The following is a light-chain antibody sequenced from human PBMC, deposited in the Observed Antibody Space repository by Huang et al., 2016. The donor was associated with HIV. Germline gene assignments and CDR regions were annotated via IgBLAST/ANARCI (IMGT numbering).Light chain of an antibody. J-gene: IGKJ2*01. V-gene: IGKV3-15*01. CDR3: QQYNNRYT. CDR1: QSISST. CDR2: GAS. Sequence: IVMTQSPATLSVSPGERATLSCRASQSISSTLAWYQQKPGQAPRPLSYGASPRATGIPARFSGSGSGTEFTLTISSLQSEDFAVYYCQQYNNRYTFGQGTKLEIK.